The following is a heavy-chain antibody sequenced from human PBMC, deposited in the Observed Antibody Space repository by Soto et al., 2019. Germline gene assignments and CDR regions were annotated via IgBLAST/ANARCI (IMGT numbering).Heavy chain of an antibody. CDR1: GGSFSGYY. CDR2: INHSGST. CDR3: AREYSSSWYVYYYYGMDV. D-gene: IGHD6-13*01. Sequence: SETLSLTCAVYGGSFSGYYWSWIRQPPGKGLEWIGEINHSGSTNYNPSLKSRVTISVDTSKNQFSLKLSSVTAADTAVYYCAREYSSSWYVYYYYGMDVWGQGTTVTSP. V-gene: IGHV4-34*01. J-gene: IGHJ6*02.